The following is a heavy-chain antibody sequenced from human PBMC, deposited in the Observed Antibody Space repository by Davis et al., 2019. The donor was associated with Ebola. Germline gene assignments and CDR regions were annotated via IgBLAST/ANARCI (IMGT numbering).Heavy chain of an antibody. D-gene: IGHD4-17*01. CDR3: AKVHPPTTVTTGWFDP. J-gene: IGHJ5*02. CDR2: ISVRSIT. CDR1: GFIFSSYA. Sequence: GESLKISCAASGFIFSSYAMSWVRQAPGKGLEWVSSISVRSITYHADSVKGRFTISRDNSKNTLYLQMNSLRAEDTAVYYCAKVHPPTTVTTGWFDPRAREPWSPSPQ. V-gene: IGHV3-23*01.